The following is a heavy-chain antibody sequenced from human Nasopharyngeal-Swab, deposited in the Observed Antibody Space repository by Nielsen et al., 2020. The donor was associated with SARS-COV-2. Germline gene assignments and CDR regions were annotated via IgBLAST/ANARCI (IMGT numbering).Heavy chain of an antibody. CDR1: GFTFSSYS. D-gene: IGHD3-3*01. J-gene: IGHJ6*02. Sequence: GGSLRLSCAASGFTFSSYSMNWVRQAPGKGLEWVSYISSSGSYIYYADSVKGRFTISRDNAKNSLYLQMNSLRAEDTAVYYCASNLEWLLSHYYYGMDVWGQGTTVTVSS. CDR2: ISSSGSYI. V-gene: IGHV3-21*05. CDR3: ASNLEWLLSHYYYGMDV.